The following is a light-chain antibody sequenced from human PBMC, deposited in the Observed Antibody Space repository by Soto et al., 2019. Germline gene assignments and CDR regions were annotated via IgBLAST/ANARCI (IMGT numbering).Light chain of an antibody. Sequence: EIVLTQSPGTLSLSPGERATLSCRASQSVSNSFLAWYQQKPGQAPRLLIYGASNRATGIPDRFSGSGSGTDFPLTIHTLEPEGFAVLLWPQEGSSTSYTFCQGTNLEI. CDR3: PQEGSSTSYT. CDR2: GAS. J-gene: IGKJ2*01. V-gene: IGKV3-20*01. CDR1: QSVSNSF.